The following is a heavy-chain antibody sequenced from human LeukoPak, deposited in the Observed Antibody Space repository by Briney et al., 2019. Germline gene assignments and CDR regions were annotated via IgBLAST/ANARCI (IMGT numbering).Heavy chain of an antibody. D-gene: IGHD2-15*01. J-gene: IGHJ4*02. CDR1: GFTFSGYA. CDR3: ARDLSEKYSIDY. CDR2: ISYDGSIK. V-gene: IGHV3-30-3*01. Sequence: GSLRLSCAASGFTFSGYAIHWVRQAPGKGLEWVAFISYDGSIKYYADSVKGRSTISRDNSKNTLNLQINSLRAEDTAVYYCARDLSEKYSIDYWGQGTLVTVSS.